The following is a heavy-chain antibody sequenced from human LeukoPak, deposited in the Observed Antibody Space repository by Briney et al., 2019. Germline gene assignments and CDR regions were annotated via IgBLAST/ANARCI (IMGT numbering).Heavy chain of an antibody. CDR3: ARDGGYCLDY. V-gene: IGHV3-33*01. CDR1: GFTFSSYG. J-gene: IGHJ4*02. D-gene: IGHD2-21*01. Sequence: PGRSLRLSCAASGFTFSSYGMHWVRQAPGKGLEWVALIWYDGSYKYSADSVKGRFTISRDNSKNTVYLQMNSLRPEDTAVYYCARDGGYCLDYWGQGTLVTVSS. CDR2: IWYDGSYK.